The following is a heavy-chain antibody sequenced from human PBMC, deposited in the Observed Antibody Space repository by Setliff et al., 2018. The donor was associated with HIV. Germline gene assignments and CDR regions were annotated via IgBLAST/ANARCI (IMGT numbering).Heavy chain of an antibody. J-gene: IGHJ6*03. CDR3: AGEIAPAARLPNVGGPPPPGYYHYMDV. V-gene: IGHV4-39*07. Sequence: TLSLTCIASRGSISSTSHYWGWVRQSPGRRLEWIGSIYYSGRTYYNPSLKSRVTMSVDTSTNQFSLDLTSVTAADTAVYFCAGEIAPAARLPNVGGPPPPGYYHYMDVWGKGTTVTVSS. D-gene: IGHD2-8*01. CDR2: IYYSGRT. CDR1: RGSISSTSHY.